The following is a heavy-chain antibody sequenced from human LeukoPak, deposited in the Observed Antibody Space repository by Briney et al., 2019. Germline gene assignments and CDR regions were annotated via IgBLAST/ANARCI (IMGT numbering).Heavy chain of an antibody. V-gene: IGHV4-39*07. CDR3: ASLLGVVPLPHSEYFQH. CDR2: IYYSGST. J-gene: IGHJ1*01. D-gene: IGHD3-3*01. CDR1: GGSISSSSYY. Sequence: SETLSLTCTVSGGSISSSSYYWGWIRQPPGKGLEWIGSIYYSGSTYYNPSLKSRVTISVDTSKNQFSLKLSSVTAADTAVYYCASLLGVVPLPHSEYFQHWGQGTTVTVSS.